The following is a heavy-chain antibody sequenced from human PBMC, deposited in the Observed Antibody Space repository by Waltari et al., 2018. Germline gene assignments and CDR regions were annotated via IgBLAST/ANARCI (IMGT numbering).Heavy chain of an antibody. CDR1: GGSISSHY. D-gene: IGHD6-25*01. Sequence: QVQLQESGPGLVKPSETLSLTCTVSGGSISSHYWSWIRQPPGKGLEWIGYIYYSGSTNYNPSLKSRVTISVDTSKNQFSLKLSSVTAADTAMYYCARGSGYVGIWGQGTLVTVSS. CDR2: IYYSGST. J-gene: IGHJ4*02. V-gene: IGHV4-59*11. CDR3: ARGSGYVGI.